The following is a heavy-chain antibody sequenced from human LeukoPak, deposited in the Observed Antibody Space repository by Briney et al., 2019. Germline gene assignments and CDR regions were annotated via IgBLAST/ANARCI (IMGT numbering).Heavy chain of an antibody. CDR2: ISSSSSYI. D-gene: IGHD3-10*01. V-gene: IGHV3-21*01. J-gene: IGHJ4*02. CDR1: GFTFSSYS. Sequence: PGGSLRLSCAASGFTFSSYSMNWVRQAPGKGLEWVSSISSSSSYIYYADSVKGRFTISRDNAKNSLYLQMNSQRAEDTAVYYCASPPPGSYYNFDYWGQGTLVTVSS. CDR3: ASPPPGSYYNFDY.